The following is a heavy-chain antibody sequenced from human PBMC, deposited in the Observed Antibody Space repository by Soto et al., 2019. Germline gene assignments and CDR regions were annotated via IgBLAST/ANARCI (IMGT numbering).Heavy chain of an antibody. D-gene: IGHD6-13*01. Sequence: QVQLQQWGAGLLKPSETLSLTCAVYGGSFSGYYLCWIRQPPGKGLEWIGEIYHSGNTNYNPSFKSRVTISVDTSQNQFSLKLSSVTAADTAVYYCARLYGSRGPFDYLGQGTLVTVSS. V-gene: IGHV4-34*01. CDR3: ARLYGSRGPFDY. CDR2: IYHSGNT. J-gene: IGHJ4*02. CDR1: GGSFSGYY.